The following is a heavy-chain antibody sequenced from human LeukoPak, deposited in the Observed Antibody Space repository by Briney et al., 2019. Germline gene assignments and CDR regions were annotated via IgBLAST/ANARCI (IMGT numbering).Heavy chain of an antibody. CDR2: INPDSGGT. V-gene: IGHV1-2*02. CDR3: ARGYYDSSDYEYFQH. J-gene: IGHJ1*01. D-gene: IGHD3-22*01. Sequence: ASVKVSCKASGYTFTGYYMHWVRQAPGQGLEWMGWINPDSGGTNSAQKFQGRVTMTRDTSIGTAYMELSRLRSDDTAVYYCARGYYDSSDYEYFQHWGQGTLVTVSS. CDR1: GYTFTGYY.